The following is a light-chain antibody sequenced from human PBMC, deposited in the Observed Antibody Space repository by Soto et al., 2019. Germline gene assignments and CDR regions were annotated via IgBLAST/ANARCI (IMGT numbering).Light chain of an antibody. J-gene: IGLJ1*01. CDR1: GSDVGGYNY. CDR2: AVT. CDR3: SSDTSSSTL. Sequence: LPHPASLSGSYGQSITISCTGTGSDVGGYNYVSWYQQHPGKAPKLMIYAVTDRPSGVSSRFSGSKSGNTASLTISGLQAEDEADYYFSSDTSSSTLFGTRPKVTVL. V-gene: IGLV2-14*01.